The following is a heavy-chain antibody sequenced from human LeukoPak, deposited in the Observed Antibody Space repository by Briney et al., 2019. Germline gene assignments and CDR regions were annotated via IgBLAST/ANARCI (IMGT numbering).Heavy chain of an antibody. Sequence: PGGSLRLSCAASGFTFSSYSMNWVRQAPGKGLEWVSSISSSSSYIYYADSVKGRFTISRDNAENSLYLQMNSLRAEDTAVYYCVRDLYGGNSGYDYWGQGTLVTVSS. J-gene: IGHJ4*02. CDR1: GFTFSSYS. CDR3: VRDLYGGNSGYDY. D-gene: IGHD4-23*01. V-gene: IGHV3-21*01. CDR2: ISSSSSYI.